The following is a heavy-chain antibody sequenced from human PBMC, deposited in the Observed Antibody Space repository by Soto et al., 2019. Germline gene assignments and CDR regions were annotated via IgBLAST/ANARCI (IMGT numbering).Heavy chain of an antibody. V-gene: IGHV3-74*01. CDR3: ARDSFVHGADNRAFDV. J-gene: IGHJ3*01. CDR1: GFTFSSYW. CDR2: INTDGSST. Sequence: GGALRLSCAASGFTFSSYWMQWVRQAPGKGLVWVSRINTDGSSTSYADSMKGRFTISRDNAKNTLYLQMNSLRAEDTAVYYCARDSFVHGADNRAFDVWGQGTMVTVSS. D-gene: IGHD4-17*01.